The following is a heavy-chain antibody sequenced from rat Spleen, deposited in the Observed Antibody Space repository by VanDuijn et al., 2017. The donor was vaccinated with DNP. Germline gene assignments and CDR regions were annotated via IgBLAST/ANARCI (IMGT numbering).Heavy chain of an antibody. V-gene: IGHV5-31*01. J-gene: IGHJ2*01. Sequence: EVQLVESGGDLMQPGRSLKLSCVASGFTFNTYWMTWIRQVPGKGLDWVASITTSGDISYYRDSVRGRFTVSRDDSTSTLYLQMDSLRSEDTATYYCTRGGTYYFDYWGQGVMVTVSS. CDR3: TRGGTYYFDY. CDR2: ITTSGDIS. CDR1: GFTFNTYW.